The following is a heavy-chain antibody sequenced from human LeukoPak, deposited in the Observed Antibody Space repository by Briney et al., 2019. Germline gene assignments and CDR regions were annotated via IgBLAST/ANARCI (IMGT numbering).Heavy chain of an antibody. D-gene: IGHD6-13*01. CDR1: GGFNTHYY. Sequence: PSETLSLTCSVSGGFNTHYYWSWIRQPPGKGLEWIGYFYHSASTNYNPSLKSRVTISVDTSKNQFSLKLSSVTAADTAVYYCASAKRGIAAAIYWGQGTLVTVSS. CDR2: FYHSAST. V-gene: IGHV4-59*12. J-gene: IGHJ4*02. CDR3: ASAKRGIAAAIY.